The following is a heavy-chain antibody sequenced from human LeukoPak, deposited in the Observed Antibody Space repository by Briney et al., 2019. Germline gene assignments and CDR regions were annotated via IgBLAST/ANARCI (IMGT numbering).Heavy chain of an antibody. CDR2: INSDGSST. J-gene: IGHJ4*02. V-gene: IGHV3-74*01. CDR3: ARGLRGYSSYCKDY. D-gene: IGHD6-13*01. Sequence: GGSLRLSCAASGFAFSSYWMHWVRQAPGKGLVWVSRINSDGSSTTYADSVKGRFIISRDNAKNTLYLQMNSLRAEDTAVYYCARGLRGYSSYCKDYWGQGTLVTVSS. CDR1: GFAFSSYW.